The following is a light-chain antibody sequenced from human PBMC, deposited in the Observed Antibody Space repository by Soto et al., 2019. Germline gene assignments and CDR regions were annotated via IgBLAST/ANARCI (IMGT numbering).Light chain of an antibody. CDR1: MRDVGAYNL. CDR2: EDD. J-gene: IGLJ7*01. V-gene: IGLV2-23*01. Sequence: QSALTQPASVSGSAGQSITISCSGTMRDVGAYNLVSWYQQHPGTAPKLIIYEDDKRPSGVSNRFSGSKSGDTASLTISGLQSEDEAAYYCCSYLGSSTVFGGGTQLTVL. CDR3: CSYLGSSTV.